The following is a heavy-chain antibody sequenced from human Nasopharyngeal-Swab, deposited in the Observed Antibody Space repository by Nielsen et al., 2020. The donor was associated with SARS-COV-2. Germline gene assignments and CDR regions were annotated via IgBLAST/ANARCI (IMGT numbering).Heavy chain of an antibody. CDR3: AKDQGIAVAGPTRGKYFQH. D-gene: IGHD6-19*01. Sequence: GESLKISCAASGFTFSSYWMHWVRQAPGKGLVWVSRINSDGSSTSYADSVKGRFTISRDNAKNTLYLQMNSLRAEDTAVYYCAKDQGIAVAGPTRGKYFQHWGQGTLVTVSS. V-gene: IGHV3-74*01. J-gene: IGHJ1*01. CDR2: INSDGSST. CDR1: GFTFSSYW.